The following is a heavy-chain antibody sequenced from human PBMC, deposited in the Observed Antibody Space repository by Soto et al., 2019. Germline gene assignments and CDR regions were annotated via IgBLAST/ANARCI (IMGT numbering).Heavy chain of an antibody. J-gene: IGHJ4*02. V-gene: IGHV4-34*01. Sequence: SETLSLTCAVYGGSFSGYYWDWIRQPPGKGLEWIGEINPDGATNYTPSLRGRVTISIDTSRNQFSLKLSSVTAADTAVYYCARQLYYYGSGSYHPYFDYWGQGTLVTVSS. CDR2: INPDGAT. D-gene: IGHD3-10*01. CDR1: GGSFSGYY. CDR3: ARQLYYYGSGSYHPYFDY.